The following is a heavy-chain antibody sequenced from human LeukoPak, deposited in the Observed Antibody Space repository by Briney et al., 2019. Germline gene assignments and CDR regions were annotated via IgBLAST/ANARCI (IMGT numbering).Heavy chain of an antibody. CDR2: IYYSGST. Sequence: SETLSLTCTVSGGSITSYYWSWIRQPPGKGLEWIGSIYYSGSTNYSLSLKSRVTISIDTSKNQFSLKLTSVTAADTAVYYCARQGYSAYEILDYWGQGTLVTVSS. D-gene: IGHD5-12*01. J-gene: IGHJ4*02. CDR3: ARQGYSAYEILDY. V-gene: IGHV4-59*01. CDR1: GGSITSYY.